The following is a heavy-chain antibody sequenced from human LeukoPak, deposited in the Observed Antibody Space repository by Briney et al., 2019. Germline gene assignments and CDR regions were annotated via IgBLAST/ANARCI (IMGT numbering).Heavy chain of an antibody. CDR3: ARSTVAQSGDFDY. Sequence: PGGSLRLSCAASGFTFSSYAMHWVRQAPGKGLEWVAVISYDGSNKYYADSVKGRFTISRDNSKNTLYLQMNSLRAEDTAVYYCARSTVAQSGDFDYWGQGTLVTVSS. V-gene: IGHV3-30-3*01. D-gene: IGHD4-11*01. CDR1: GFTFSSYA. J-gene: IGHJ4*02. CDR2: ISYDGSNK.